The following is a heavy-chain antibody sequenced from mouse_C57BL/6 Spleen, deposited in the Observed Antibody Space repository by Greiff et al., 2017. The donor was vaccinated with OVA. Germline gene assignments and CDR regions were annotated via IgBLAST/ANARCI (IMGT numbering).Heavy chain of an antibody. V-gene: IGHV5-6*01. J-gene: IGHJ1*03. CDR3: ARRGTTVVASWYFDV. CDR2: ISSGGSYT. Sequence: VQLQQSGGDLVKPGGSLKLSCAASGFTFSSYGMSWVRQTPDKRLEWVATISSGGSYTYYPDSVKGRFTISRDNAKNTLYLQMSSLKSEDTAMYYFARRGTTVVASWYFDVWGTGTTVTVSS. CDR1: GFTFSSYG. D-gene: IGHD1-1*01.